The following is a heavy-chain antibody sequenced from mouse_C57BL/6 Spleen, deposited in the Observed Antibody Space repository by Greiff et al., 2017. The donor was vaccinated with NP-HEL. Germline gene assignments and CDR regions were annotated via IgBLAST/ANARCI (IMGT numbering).Heavy chain of an antibody. CDR2: IDPSDSET. CDR3: ARSDDGYSWFAY. CDR1: GYTFTSYW. V-gene: IGHV1-52*01. D-gene: IGHD2-3*01. J-gene: IGHJ3*01. Sequence: QVQLQQPGAELVRPGSSVKLSCKASGYTFTSYWMHWVKQRPIQGLEWIGNIDPSDSETHYNQKFKDKATLTVDKSSSTAYMQLSILTSEDSAVYYCARSDDGYSWFAYWGQGTLVTVSA.